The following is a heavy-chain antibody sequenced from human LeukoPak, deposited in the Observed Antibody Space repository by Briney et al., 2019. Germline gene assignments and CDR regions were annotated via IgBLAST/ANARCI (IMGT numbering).Heavy chain of an antibody. V-gene: IGHV4-59*01. D-gene: IGHD3-10*01. J-gene: IGHJ4*02. CDR1: GGSISSYH. Sequence: SGTLSLTCTVSGGSISSYHWNWIRQPPGKGLEWIGYIYYSGSTNYNPSLKSRLTISVDTSKNQFSLKLSSVTAADTAVYYCARGPRISLVRGALELDYWGQGTLVTVSS. CDR3: ARGPRISLVRGALELDY. CDR2: IYYSGST.